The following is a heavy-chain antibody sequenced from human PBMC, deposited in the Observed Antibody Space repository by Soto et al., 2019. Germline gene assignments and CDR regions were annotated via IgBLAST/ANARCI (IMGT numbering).Heavy chain of an antibody. V-gene: IGHV1-46*03. CDR3: TRVYCSGRGCYTIDS. D-gene: IGHD2-15*01. Sequence: ASVKVSCKASGYTFTNYYMHWVRQAPGQGLEWMGIINSSGSTTYAQKFQGRLTMTRDTSTSTVYMELSSLRSEDTAVYYCTRVYCSGRGCYTIDSWGQGTLVTASS. CDR2: INSSGST. CDR1: GYTFTNYY. J-gene: IGHJ4*02.